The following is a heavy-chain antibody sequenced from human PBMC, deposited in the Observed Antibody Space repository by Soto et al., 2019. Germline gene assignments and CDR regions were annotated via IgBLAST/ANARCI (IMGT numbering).Heavy chain of an antibody. CDR1: GGSISSGDYY. J-gene: IGHJ6*02. V-gene: IGHV4-30-4*01. CDR3: ARRVGYYYGMDV. CDR2: IYYSGST. D-gene: IGHD3-22*01. Sequence: SETLSLTCTVSGGSISSGDYYWSWIRQPPGKGLEWIGYIYYSGSTYYNPSLKSRVTISVDTPKNQFSLKLSSVTAADTAVYYCARRVGYYYGMDVWGQGTTVTVSS.